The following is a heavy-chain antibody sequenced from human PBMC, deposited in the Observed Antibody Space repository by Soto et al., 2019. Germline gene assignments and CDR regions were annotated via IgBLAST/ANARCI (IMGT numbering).Heavy chain of an antibody. V-gene: IGHV1-18*01. CDR3: ARAPWGRRDGYNYYFDY. J-gene: IGHJ4*02. CDR1: GYTYTIYG. Sequence: ASVKVSCTASGYTYTIYGISWVRQAPGQGLEWMGWISAYNGNTNYAQKLQGRVTMTTDTSTSTAYMELRSLRSDDTAVYYCARAPWGRRDGYNYYFDYWGQGTLVTVSS. CDR2: ISAYNGNT. D-gene: IGHD1-1*01.